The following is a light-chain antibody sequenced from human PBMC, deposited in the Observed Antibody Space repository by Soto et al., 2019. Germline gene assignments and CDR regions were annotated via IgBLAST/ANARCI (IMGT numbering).Light chain of an antibody. V-gene: IGKV3-11*01. CDR2: DAS. CDR3: QQRSNWPPIFT. J-gene: IGKJ3*01. Sequence: EIVLRESPATLSLAPGERATLSCRASQSVSSYLAWYQQKPGQAPRLLIYDASNRATGIPARFSGSGSGTDFTLTISSLEPEDFAVYYCQQRSNWPPIFTFGPGTKVDI. CDR1: QSVSSY.